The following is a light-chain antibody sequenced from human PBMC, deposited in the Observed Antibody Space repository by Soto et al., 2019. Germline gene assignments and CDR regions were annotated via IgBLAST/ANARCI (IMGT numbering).Light chain of an antibody. CDR1: QGISNY. Sequence: EIQMTQSPASLSASLGDRVTITCRASQGISNYLAWYQQKPGRLPKLLLFGASTLQSGVPSRFSGSGSGTEFTLAISSLQPEDFATYYCQQSCSSPQAFGQGTKVDIK. CDR2: GAS. CDR3: QQSCSSPQA. V-gene: IGKV1-27*01. J-gene: IGKJ1*01.